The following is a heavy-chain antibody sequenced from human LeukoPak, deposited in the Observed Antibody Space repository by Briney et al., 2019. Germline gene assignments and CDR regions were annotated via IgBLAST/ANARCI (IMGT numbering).Heavy chain of an antibody. CDR3: ARDRSYGSGSKTYDD. CDR2: ISGSGSYT. J-gene: IGHJ4*02. D-gene: IGHD3-10*01. Sequence: PGGSLRLSCAASGFTFSDYYMSWIRQAPGKGLEWVSYISGSGSYTNYADSVKGRFTISRDNAKNSLYLQMNSLRAEDTAVYYCARDRSYGSGSKTYDDWGQGTLVTVSS. V-gene: IGHV3-11*05. CDR1: GFTFSDYY.